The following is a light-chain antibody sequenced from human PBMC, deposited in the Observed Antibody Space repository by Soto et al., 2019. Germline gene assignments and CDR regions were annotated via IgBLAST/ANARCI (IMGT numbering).Light chain of an antibody. J-gene: IGKJ5*01. CDR2: DAS. V-gene: IGKV3-11*01. CDR3: QQRSNWPPVIT. Sequence: EIVLTQSPATLSLSPGERATLSCRASQSVSSYLAWYQQKPGQAPRLLIYDASNRATGIPARFSGSGSGTEFTLTISSLGPEDFAVYYCQQRSNWPPVITFGQGTRLEIK. CDR1: QSVSSY.